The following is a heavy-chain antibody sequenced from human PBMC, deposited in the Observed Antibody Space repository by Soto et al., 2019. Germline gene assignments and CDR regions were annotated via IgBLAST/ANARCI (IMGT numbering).Heavy chain of an antibody. CDR2: ISPYNGDT. CDR1: GYTFTSYG. CDR3: VRDASSGYNGWWDP. V-gene: IGHV1-18*01. D-gene: IGHD5-18*01. J-gene: IGHJ5*02. Sequence: QVQLVQSGAEVKKPGPSVKVSCKASGYTFTSYGITWVRQAPGQGLELMGLISPYNGDTIYAQKFQGRVILTTDTPTSTAYMEMRSLISDETAVYYCVRDASSGYNGWWDPWGKATLVTVSS.